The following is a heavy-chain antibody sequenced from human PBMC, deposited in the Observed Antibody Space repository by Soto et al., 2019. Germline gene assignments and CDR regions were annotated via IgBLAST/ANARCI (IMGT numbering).Heavy chain of an antibody. Sequence: SETLSLTCAVYGGSFSGYYRSWIRQPPGKGLEWIGEINHSGSTNYNPSLKSRVTISVDTSKNQFSLKLSSVTAADTAVYYCASSDLRITMTSARDDAFDIWGQGTMVTVSS. J-gene: IGHJ3*02. D-gene: IGHD3-22*01. CDR1: GGSFSGYY. CDR2: INHSGST. CDR3: ASSDLRITMTSARDDAFDI. V-gene: IGHV4-34*01.